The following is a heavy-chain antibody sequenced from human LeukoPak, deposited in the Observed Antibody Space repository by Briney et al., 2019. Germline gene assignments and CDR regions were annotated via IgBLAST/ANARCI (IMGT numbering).Heavy chain of an antibody. J-gene: IGHJ4*02. CDR3: ARDDSGTYAALDY. D-gene: IGHD1-26*01. CDR1: GGSISSSIW. V-gene: IGHV4-4*02. Sequence: PSGTLSLTCAVSGGSISSSIWWSRVRQPPGKGLEWIGEIYHSGSTNYNPSLKSRVTISVDKSKNHFSLNRSAVTAADTDVYYCARDDSGTYAALDYWGQGTLVTVSS. CDR2: IYHSGST.